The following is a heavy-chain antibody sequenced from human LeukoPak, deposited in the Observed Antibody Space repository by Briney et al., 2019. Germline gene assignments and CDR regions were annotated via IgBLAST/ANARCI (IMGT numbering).Heavy chain of an antibody. J-gene: IGHJ5*02. D-gene: IGHD6-19*01. Sequence: SETLSLTCTVSGGSISSGGYYWSWIRQPPGKGLEWIGYIYHSGSTYYNPSLKSRVTISVDRSKNQFSLKLSSVTAADTAVYYCAGSSGWPYNWFDPWGQGTLVTVSS. V-gene: IGHV4-30-2*01. CDR2: IYHSGST. CDR1: GGSISSGGYY. CDR3: AGSSGWPYNWFDP.